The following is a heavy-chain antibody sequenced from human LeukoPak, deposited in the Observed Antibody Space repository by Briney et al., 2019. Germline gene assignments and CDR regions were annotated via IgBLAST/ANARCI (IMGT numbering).Heavy chain of an antibody. CDR1: GYTFTSYC. CDR2: INPSGGST. J-gene: IGHJ4*02. Sequence: SVKVSCKASGYTFTSYCMHWVRQAPGQGLEWMGIINPSGGSTSYAQKFQGRVTMTRDTSTSTVYMELSSLRSEDTAVYYCARVGRVRLGYFDYWGQGTLVTVSS. V-gene: IGHV1-46*01. D-gene: IGHD3-10*01. CDR3: ARVGRVRLGYFDY.